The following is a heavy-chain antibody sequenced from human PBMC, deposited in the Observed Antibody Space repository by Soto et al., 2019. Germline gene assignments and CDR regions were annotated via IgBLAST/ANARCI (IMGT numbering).Heavy chain of an antibody. CDR1: GGSITSYH. CDR3: ARHSNNYDSSGYPRNYFDY. D-gene: IGHD3-22*01. CDR2: TAYTGNT. V-gene: IGHV4-59*08. J-gene: IGHJ4*02. Sequence: SETLSLTCVVSGGSITSYHWSWIRQFPGKGLEWIAYTAYTGNTYYNPSLKSRVTISVDTSKNQFSLKLSSVTAADTAVYYCARHSNNYDSSGYPRNYFDYWGQGTLVTVSS.